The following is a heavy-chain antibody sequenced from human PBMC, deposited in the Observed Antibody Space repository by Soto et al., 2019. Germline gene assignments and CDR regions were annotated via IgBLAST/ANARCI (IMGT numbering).Heavy chain of an antibody. D-gene: IGHD1-26*01. CDR2: IYYSGST. Sequence: QLQLQESGPGLVKPSETLSLTCTVSGGSISSSSYYWGWIRQPPGKGLEWIGSIYYSGSTYYNPSLKSRVTISVDTSKNQFSLKLSSVTAADTAVYYCARHLTPGSYYFFDYWGQGTLVTVSS. V-gene: IGHV4-39*01. CDR1: GGSISSSSYY. CDR3: ARHLTPGSYYFFDY. J-gene: IGHJ4*02.